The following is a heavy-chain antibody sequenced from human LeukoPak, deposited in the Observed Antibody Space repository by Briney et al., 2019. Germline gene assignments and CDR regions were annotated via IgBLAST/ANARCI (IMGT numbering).Heavy chain of an antibody. V-gene: IGHV3-21*01. CDR3: ARDIGTYSGSYYAFDY. Sequence: GGSLRLSCAASGFTFSSYSMNWVRQAPGKALEWVSSISSGSSYIYYADSVKGRFTISRDNAKNSLDLQMNSLRVEDTAVYYCARDIGTYSGSYYAFDYWGQGTLVTVSS. CDR2: ISSGSSYI. CDR1: GFTFSSYS. J-gene: IGHJ4*02. D-gene: IGHD1-26*01.